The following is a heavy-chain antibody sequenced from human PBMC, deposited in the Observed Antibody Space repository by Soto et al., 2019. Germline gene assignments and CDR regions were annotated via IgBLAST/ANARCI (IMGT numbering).Heavy chain of an antibody. CDR2: ISAYNGNT. J-gene: IGHJ6*03. CDR3: ARPSLRYFDWLLHYYYYYYMDV. D-gene: IGHD3-9*01. V-gene: IGHV1-18*01. CDR1: GYTFTSYG. Sequence: GASVKVSCKASGYTFTSYGISWVRQAPGQGLEWMGWISAYNGNTNYAQKLQGRVTMTTDTSTSTAYMELRSLRSEDTAVYYCARPSLRYFDWLLHYYYYYYMDVWGKGTTVTVSS.